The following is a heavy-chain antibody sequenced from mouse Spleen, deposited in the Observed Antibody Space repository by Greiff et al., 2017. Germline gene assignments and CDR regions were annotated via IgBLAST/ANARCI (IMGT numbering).Heavy chain of an antibody. D-gene: IGHD2-1*01. J-gene: IGHJ2*01. Sequence: QVQLQQSGPELVKPGASVKISCKASGYTFTDYYINWVKQRPGQGLEWIGWIYPRSGNTKYNEKFKGKATLTVDTSSSTAYMQLSSLTSEDSAVYFCARGNDYFDYWGQGTTLTVSS. V-gene: IGHV1-84*01. CDR1: GYTFTDYY. CDR3: ARGNDYFDY. CDR2: IYPRSGNT.